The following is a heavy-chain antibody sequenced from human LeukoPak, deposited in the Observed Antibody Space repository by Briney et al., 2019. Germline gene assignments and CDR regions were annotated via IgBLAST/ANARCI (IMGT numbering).Heavy chain of an antibody. Sequence: ASVKVSCKASGYTFTSYGISWVRQAPGQGLEWMGWISAYNGNTNYAQKLQGRVTMTTDTSTSTAYMELRSLRSDDTAVYYCAGPGYYYDSSGYRRFDAFDIWGQGTMVTVSS. J-gene: IGHJ3*02. V-gene: IGHV1-18*01. CDR2: ISAYNGNT. CDR1: GYTFTSYG. CDR3: AGPGYYYDSSGYRRFDAFDI. D-gene: IGHD3-22*01.